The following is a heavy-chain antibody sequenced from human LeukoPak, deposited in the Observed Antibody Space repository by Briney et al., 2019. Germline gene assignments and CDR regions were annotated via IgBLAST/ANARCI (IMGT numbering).Heavy chain of an antibody. V-gene: IGHV3-66*02. CDR2: IYSGGST. J-gene: IGHJ4*02. CDR3: ARDRRCSSTSCYDY. D-gene: IGHD2-2*01. Sequence: GGSLRLSCAASGFTVSSNYMSWVRQAPGKGLEWVSVIYSGGSTYYADSVKGRFTIPRDNSKNTLYLQMNSLRAEDTAVYYCARDRRCSSTSCYDYWGQGTLVTVSS. CDR1: GFTVSSNY.